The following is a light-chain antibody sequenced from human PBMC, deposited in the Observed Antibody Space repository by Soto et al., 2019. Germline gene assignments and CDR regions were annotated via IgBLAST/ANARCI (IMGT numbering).Light chain of an antibody. CDR3: QQSYSTPLT. J-gene: IGKJ4*01. V-gene: IGKV1-39*01. CDR1: QGIRND. Sequence: DIQMTQSASSMSASVVSRVTITCRASQGIRNDLGWYQQKPGKAPKRLIYAASSLQSGVPSRFSGSGSGTDFTLTISSLQPEDFATYYCQQSYSTPLTFGGGTKVDIK. CDR2: AAS.